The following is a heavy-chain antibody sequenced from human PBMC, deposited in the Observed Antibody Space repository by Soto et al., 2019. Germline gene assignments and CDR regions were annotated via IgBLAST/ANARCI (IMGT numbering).Heavy chain of an antibody. Sequence: ASVQVSCKASGYTFTSYGIRWVRQAPGQGLEWMGWISTYNGNTKYAQKLQGRVTMTTDTSTSTAYMELRSLISDDTAVFYCAREMVRGVGSEYWGQGTLVTVSS. J-gene: IGHJ4*02. D-gene: IGHD3-10*01. CDR3: AREMVRGVGSEY. CDR2: ISTYNGNT. V-gene: IGHV1-18*01. CDR1: GYTFTSYG.